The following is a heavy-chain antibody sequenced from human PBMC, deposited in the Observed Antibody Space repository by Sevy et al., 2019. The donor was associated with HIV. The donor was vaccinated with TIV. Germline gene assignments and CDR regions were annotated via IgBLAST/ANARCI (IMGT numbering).Heavy chain of an antibody. CDR2: ISYDGSNK. J-gene: IGHJ6*02. CDR3: ARDQGYCTNGVCYTDYYYYGMDV. CDR1: GFTFSSYA. D-gene: IGHD2-8*01. V-gene: IGHV3-30*04. Sequence: GGSLRLSCAASGFTFSSYAMHWIRQAPGKGLEWVAVISYDGSNKYYADSVKGRFTISRDNSKNTLYLQMNSLRAEDTAVYYCARDQGYCTNGVCYTDYYYYGMDVWGQWTTVTVSS.